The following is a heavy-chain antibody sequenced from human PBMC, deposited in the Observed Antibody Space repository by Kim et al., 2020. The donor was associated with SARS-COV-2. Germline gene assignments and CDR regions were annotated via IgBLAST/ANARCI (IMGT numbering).Heavy chain of an antibody. J-gene: IGHJ4*02. D-gene: IGHD3-10*01. CDR1: GFTFTGHA. Sequence: GGSLRLSCTTSGFTFTGHAMSWVPQAPGKGLEWVSSIDGSDGTTYYVDSVKGRFSISRDDSKNTLYLQMSALRADDTAAYYCLKGGWGWFWDYWGQGTLVTVSS. CDR3: LKGGWGWFWDY. V-gene: IGHV3-23*01. CDR2: IDGSDGTT.